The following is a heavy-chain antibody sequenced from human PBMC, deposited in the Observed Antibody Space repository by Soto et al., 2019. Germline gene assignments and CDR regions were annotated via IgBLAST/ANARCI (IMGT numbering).Heavy chain of an antibody. Sequence: GASVKDSCKASGDTFTSYGISWVRQAPGQGLEWMGWISAYNGNTNYAQKLQGRVTMTTDTSTSTAYMELRSLRSDDTAVYYCARDRVWNWNYFFDPWGQGTLVTVPQ. CDR3: ARDRVWNWNYFFDP. J-gene: IGHJ5*02. CDR1: GDTFTSYG. CDR2: ISAYNGNT. D-gene: IGHD1-7*01. V-gene: IGHV1-18*01.